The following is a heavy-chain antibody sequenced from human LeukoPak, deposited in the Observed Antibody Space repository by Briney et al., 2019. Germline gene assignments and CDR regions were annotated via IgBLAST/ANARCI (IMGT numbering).Heavy chain of an antibody. CDR1: GFTFSNAW. V-gene: IGHV3-21*01. Sequence: PGGSLRLSCAASGFTFSNAWMTWVRQVPGKGLEWVSSISSSSTYTYYADSVKGRFTISRDNAKNSLYLQMNSLRAEDTAVYYCARDVEGLLPDYWGQGTLVTVSS. CDR3: ARDVEGLLPDY. D-gene: IGHD3-3*01. CDR2: ISSSSTYT. J-gene: IGHJ4*02.